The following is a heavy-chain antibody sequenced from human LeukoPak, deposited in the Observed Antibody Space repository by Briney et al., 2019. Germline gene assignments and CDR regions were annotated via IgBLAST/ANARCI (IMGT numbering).Heavy chain of an antibody. D-gene: IGHD6-6*01. V-gene: IGHV4-31*03. J-gene: IGHJ5*02. CDR2: IWNSGST. CDR3: ARDVSSMFPNYFDP. CDR1: GDSITSRTYY. Sequence: PSQTLSLTCSVSGDSITSRTYYWTWIRQHPEKAQEWIGCIWNSGSTNYNPALKSRVTISVDTSKNQFSLKLTSVTAADTAIYYCARDVSSMFPNYFDPWGQGIPVIVSS.